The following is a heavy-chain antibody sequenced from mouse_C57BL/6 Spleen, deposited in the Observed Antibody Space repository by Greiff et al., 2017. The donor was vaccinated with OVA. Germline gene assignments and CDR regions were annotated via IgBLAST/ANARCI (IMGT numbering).Heavy chain of an antibody. CDR1: GYSFTCYY. J-gene: IGHJ3*01. D-gene: IGHD1-1*01. CDR3: ASTLGSSYGSWFAY. Sequence: EVKLMESGPELVKPGASVKISCKASGYSFTCYYMHWVKQISEKSLEWIGEINPSTGGTSYNQKFKGKATLTVDKSSSTAYMQLKSLTSEDSAVYYCASTLGSSYGSWFAYWGQGTLVTVSA. CDR2: INPSTGGT. V-gene: IGHV1-43*01.